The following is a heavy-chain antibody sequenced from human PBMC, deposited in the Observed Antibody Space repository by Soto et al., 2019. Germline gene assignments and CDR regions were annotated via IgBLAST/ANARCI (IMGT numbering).Heavy chain of an antibody. J-gene: IGHJ6*02. CDR1: GFTFSSYA. Sequence: EVQLLESGGGLVQPGGSLRLSCAASGFTFSSYAMSWVRQAPGKGLEWVSAISGSGGSTYYADSVKGRFTISRDNSKNTLYLQMTSLRAEDTAVYYCAKDPYYDDSSGYYSNYYYGMDVWGQGTTVTVSS. CDR3: AKDPYYDDSSGYYSNYYYGMDV. V-gene: IGHV3-23*01. CDR2: ISGSGGST. D-gene: IGHD3-22*01.